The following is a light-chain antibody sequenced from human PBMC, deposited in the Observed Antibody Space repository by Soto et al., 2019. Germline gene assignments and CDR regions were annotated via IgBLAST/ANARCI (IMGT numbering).Light chain of an antibody. V-gene: IGKV1-9*01. CDR1: QGIGSY. CDR3: HQLNNYPLT. J-gene: IGKJ4*01. Sequence: DIQMYLSPSTLSASVGDRVSITCRASQGIGSYLAWYQQKPGKAPNLLIYAASTLQSGVPSRFSGSGSGTDFTLTISSLQPEDFATYYCHQLNNYPLTFGGGTKVDIK. CDR2: AAS.